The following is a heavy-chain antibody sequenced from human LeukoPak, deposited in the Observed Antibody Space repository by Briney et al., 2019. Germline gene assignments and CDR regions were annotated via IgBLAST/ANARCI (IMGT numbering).Heavy chain of an antibody. CDR1: GGSISSGSYY. CDR3: ARGGYYYGSGSPLYY. CDR2: INHSGST. D-gene: IGHD3-10*01. V-gene: IGHV4-61*09. Sequence: SQTLSLTCTVSGGSISSGSYYWSWIRQPAGKGLERIGEINHSGSTNYNPSLKSRVTISVDTSKNQFSLKLSSVTAADTAVYYCARGGYYYGSGSPLYYWGQGTLVTVSS. J-gene: IGHJ4*02.